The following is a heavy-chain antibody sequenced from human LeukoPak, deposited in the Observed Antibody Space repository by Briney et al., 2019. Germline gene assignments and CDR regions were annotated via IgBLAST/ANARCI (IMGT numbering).Heavy chain of an antibody. Sequence: SETLSLTCTVSGYSISSGYYWGGIRQPPGKGLEGIGSIYHSWSTYYNPSLKSRVIISVDTSKNQFSLKLSSVTAADTAVYYCARSRIAVAGPYYFDYWGQGTLVTVSS. J-gene: IGHJ4*02. CDR2: IYHSWST. V-gene: IGHV4-38-2*02. D-gene: IGHD6-19*01. CDR1: GYSISSGYY. CDR3: ARSRIAVAGPYYFDY.